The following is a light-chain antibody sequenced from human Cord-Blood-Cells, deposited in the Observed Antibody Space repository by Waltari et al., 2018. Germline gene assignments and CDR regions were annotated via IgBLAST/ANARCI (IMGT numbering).Light chain of an antibody. CDR3: QQRSNWPRT. CDR2: DAS. J-gene: IGKJ2*01. V-gene: IGKV3-11*01. Sequence: EIVLTQSPATLSLSPGESATLSCRASQSVSSYLAWYHQKPGQAPRLLIYDASNRATGIPARFSGSGSGTDFTLTISSLEPEDFAVYYCQQRSNWPRTFGQGTKLEIK. CDR1: QSVSSY.